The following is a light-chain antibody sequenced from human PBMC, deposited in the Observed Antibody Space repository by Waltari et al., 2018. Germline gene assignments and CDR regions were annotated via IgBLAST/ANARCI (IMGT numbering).Light chain of an antibody. Sequence: DIVLTQSPDSLAVSLGERATMHCKASQSVLFSSNNKNYLAWYQQKPGQPPKLLFYWASTRESGVPDRFSGSGSGTDFTLTISSLQAEDVAVYYCQHYYSPPHTFGQGTKLEIK. V-gene: IGKV4-1*01. CDR3: QHYYSPPHT. CDR1: QSVLFSSNNKNY. J-gene: IGKJ2*01. CDR2: WAS.